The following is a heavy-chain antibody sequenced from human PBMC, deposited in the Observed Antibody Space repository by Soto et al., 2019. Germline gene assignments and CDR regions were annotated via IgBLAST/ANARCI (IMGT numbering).Heavy chain of an antibody. Sequence: GGSLRLSCAASGFTVSSNYMSWVRQAPGKGLEWVSVIYSGGSTYYADSVKGRFTISRDNSKNTLYLQMNSLRAEDTAVYYCARDPLPPPMDVWGPGTTVTVSS. CDR2: IYSGGST. CDR3: ARDPLPPPMDV. V-gene: IGHV3-53*01. CDR1: GFTVSSNY. J-gene: IGHJ6*02.